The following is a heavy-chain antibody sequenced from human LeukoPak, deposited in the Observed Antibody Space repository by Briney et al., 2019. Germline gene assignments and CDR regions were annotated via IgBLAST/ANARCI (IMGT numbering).Heavy chain of an antibody. J-gene: IGHJ4*02. CDR2: ISGSGGST. D-gene: IGHD3-22*01. Sequence: GGSLRLSCAASGFTFSSYAMSWVRQAPGKGLEWVSAISGSGGSTCYADSVKGRFTISRDNSKNTLYLQMNSLRAEDTAVYYCAKHFDIVVVIAFFVYWGQGTLVTVSS. CDR1: GFTFSSYA. V-gene: IGHV3-23*01. CDR3: AKHFDIVVVIAFFVY.